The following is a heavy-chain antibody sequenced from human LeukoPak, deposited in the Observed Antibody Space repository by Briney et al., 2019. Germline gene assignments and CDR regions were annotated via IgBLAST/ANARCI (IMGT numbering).Heavy chain of an antibody. CDR1: GYSFSDYS. CDR2: INSNSGGT. D-gene: IGHD3-10*01. J-gene: IGHJ4*02. CDR3: ARGGSGSGYLYYFDS. V-gene: IGHV1-2*06. Sequence: ASVKVSCKASGYSFSDYSMHWVRQAPGQGLEWTGRINSNSGGTSYAQNFQGRVTMTRDTSISTAYMEVSGLTSGDTAVYYCARGGSGSGYLYYFDSWGQGTLVSVSS.